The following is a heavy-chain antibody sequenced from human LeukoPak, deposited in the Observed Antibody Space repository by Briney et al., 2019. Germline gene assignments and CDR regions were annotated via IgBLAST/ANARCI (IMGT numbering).Heavy chain of an antibody. J-gene: IGHJ4*02. CDR3: AREDAGGTYSFDY. CDR1: GFTVSSNF. CDR2: VYTSGIT. D-gene: IGHD1-26*01. V-gene: IGHV3-66*01. Sequence: GGSLRLSCAVSGFTVSSNFMSWVRQAPGKGPEWVSVVYTSGITYYADSVRGRFTISRDNSKNTLYLQMDSLTAEDTAVYYCAREDAGGTYSFDYWGQGSLVTVSS.